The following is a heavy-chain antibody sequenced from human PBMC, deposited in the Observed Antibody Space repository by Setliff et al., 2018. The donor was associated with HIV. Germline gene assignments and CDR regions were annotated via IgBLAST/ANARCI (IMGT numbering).Heavy chain of an antibody. Sequence: PSETLSLTCTVSGGSISNSVYFWTWIRQHPGKGLEWIGYIYYSGSTYQNPSLKSRFTISVDTSKNQFSLKLNSVTAADTAVYYCARSSSSSPFFFDYWGQGSLVTVSS. CDR1: GGSISNSVYF. V-gene: IGHV4-31*03. J-gene: IGHJ4*02. CDR2: IYYSGST. CDR3: ARSSSSSPFFFDY. D-gene: IGHD6-6*01.